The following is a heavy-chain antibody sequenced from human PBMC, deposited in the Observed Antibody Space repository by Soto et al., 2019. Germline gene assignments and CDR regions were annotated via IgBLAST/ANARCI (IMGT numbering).Heavy chain of an antibody. CDR2: IYYSGST. V-gene: IGHV4-59*01. CDR1: GGSISSYY. J-gene: IGHJ4*02. CDR3: ARVRYSGSYLIDY. D-gene: IGHD1-26*01. Sequence: SETLSLTWTVAGGSISSYYGSWIRQPPGKGLEWIGYIYYSGSTNYNPSLKSRVTISVDTSKNQFSLKLSSVTAADTAVYYCARVRYSGSYLIDYWGQGTLVTVSS.